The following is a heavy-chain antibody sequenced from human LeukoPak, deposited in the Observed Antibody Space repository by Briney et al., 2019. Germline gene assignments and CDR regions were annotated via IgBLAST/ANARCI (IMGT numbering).Heavy chain of an antibody. CDR2: ISAYNGNT. CDR1: GYTFTSYG. D-gene: IGHD6-19*01. Sequence: ASVKVSCKASGYTFTSYGISWVRQAPGQGLEWMGWISAYNGNTNYAQKLQGRVTMTTDTSTSTAYMELRSLRPDDTAVYYCARVKEGSGWYRAFDIWGRGTMVTVSS. J-gene: IGHJ3*02. CDR3: ARVKEGSGWYRAFDI. V-gene: IGHV1-18*01.